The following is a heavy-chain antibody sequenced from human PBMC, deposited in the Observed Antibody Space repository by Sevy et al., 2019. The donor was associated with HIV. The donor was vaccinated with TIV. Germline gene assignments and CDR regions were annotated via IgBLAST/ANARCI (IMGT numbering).Heavy chain of an antibody. CDR1: GFTVTSNY. CDR3: ARESGSSSFDY. J-gene: IGHJ4*02. D-gene: IGHD6-13*01. Sequence: GGCLRLSCAATGFTVTSNYMSCVRQGPGKGLEWVSGFYNGDSTQYAESVKGRFTISRDKSNNTLYLQMDSLRAEDTAVYYCARESGSSSFDYWGQGTQVRVSS. V-gene: IGHV3-53*01. CDR2: FYNGDST.